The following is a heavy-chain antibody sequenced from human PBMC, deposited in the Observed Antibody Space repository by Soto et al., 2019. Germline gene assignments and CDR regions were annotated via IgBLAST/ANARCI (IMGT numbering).Heavy chain of an antibody. J-gene: IGHJ6*01. CDR3: ARGLPGYYGKDV. CDR2: IKGDGSRI. V-gene: IGHV3-74*01. D-gene: IGHD4-17*01. CDR1: GFTFSNYW. Sequence: EVQLVESGGGLVQPGGSLRLSCAASGFTFSNYWIHWVRQAPGKGLVWVSRIKGDGSRIDYADSVKGRFIISRDNAKNPVYVQMNSLGDEDAAVYYCARGLPGYYGKDVWGQGTTVTVSS.